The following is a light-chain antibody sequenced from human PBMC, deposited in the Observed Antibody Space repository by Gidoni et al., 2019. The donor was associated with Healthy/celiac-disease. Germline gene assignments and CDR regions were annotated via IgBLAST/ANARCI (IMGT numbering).Light chain of an antibody. CDR2: EVS. CDR1: QSLLHSDLKTY. CDR3: MQSIPRPLT. V-gene: IGKV2D-29*01. J-gene: IGKJ4*01. Sequence: DSGRTQTPPWLRVTPCQPSSIPCKSSQSLLHSDLKTYLYWYPQKPGQPPQLLIYEVSNRCSGVPDRFSGSGSGTYFTLKISRVEADDFVVYYCMQSIPRPLTFGGGTKVEIK.